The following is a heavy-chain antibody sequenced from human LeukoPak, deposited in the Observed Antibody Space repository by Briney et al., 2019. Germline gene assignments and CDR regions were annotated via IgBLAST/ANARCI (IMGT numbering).Heavy chain of an antibody. CDR1: GGSISSGSYY. J-gene: IGHJ4*02. CDR3: ARRGAYYASGSPSVFDY. Sequence: SQTLSLTCTVSGGSISSGSYYWSWIRQPAGKGLEWIGRIYYSGSTYYNPSLKSRVTISVDTSKNQFSLKLSSVTAADTAVYYCARRGAYYASGSPSVFDYWGQGTLVTVSS. V-gene: IGHV4-39*01. D-gene: IGHD3-10*01. CDR2: IYYSGST.